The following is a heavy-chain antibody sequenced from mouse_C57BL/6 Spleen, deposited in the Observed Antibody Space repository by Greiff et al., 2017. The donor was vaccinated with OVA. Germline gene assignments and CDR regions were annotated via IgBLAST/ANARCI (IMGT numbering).Heavy chain of an antibody. CDR3: AIKYYGSSYGGFDY. CDR2: FHPYNDDT. V-gene: IGHV1-47*01. Sequence: VKLMESGAELVKPGASVKTSCKASGYTFTTYPIEWMKQNHGKSLEWIGNFHPYNDDTKYNEKFKGKATLTVEKSSSTVYLELSRLTSDDSAVYYCAIKYYGSSYGGFDYWGQGTTLTVSS. CDR1: GYTFTTYP. J-gene: IGHJ2*01. D-gene: IGHD1-1*01.